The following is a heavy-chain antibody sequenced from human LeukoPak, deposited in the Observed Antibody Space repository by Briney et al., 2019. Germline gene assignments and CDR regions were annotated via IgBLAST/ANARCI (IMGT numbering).Heavy chain of an antibody. Sequence: GGSLRLSXAASKFTFSSDEMNWVRQAPGRGLQWISYINTDGGTIYYADSVKGRFTISRDNAKNSLYLQMNSLRAEDTAVYYCARGYDSWDSWGQGTLVTVSS. V-gene: IGHV3-48*03. CDR2: INTDGGTI. J-gene: IGHJ4*02. CDR1: KFTFSSDE. D-gene: IGHD3-16*01. CDR3: ARGYDSWDS.